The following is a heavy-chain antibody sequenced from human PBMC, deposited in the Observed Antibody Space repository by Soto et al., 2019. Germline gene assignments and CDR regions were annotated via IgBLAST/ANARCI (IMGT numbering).Heavy chain of an antibody. CDR1: GYNLTNYF. J-gene: IGHJ4*02. CDR2: INPSDGRR. CDR3: ARDAVVGATTRSHFDH. V-gene: IGHV1-46*01. Sequence: QVQLVQSGAEVKKPGASVKISCKASGYNLTNYFLHWVRQAPGQGLEWMGIINPSDGRRSYAQNLKGRLTMTRDTSTSTVYMELSSLRFEDTAVYLCARDAVVGATTRSHFDHWGQGTLVTVSS. D-gene: IGHD1-26*01.